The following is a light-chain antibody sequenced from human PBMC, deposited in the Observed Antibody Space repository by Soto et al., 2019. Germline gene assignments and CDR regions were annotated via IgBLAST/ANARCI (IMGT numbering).Light chain of an antibody. CDR1: SSDVGGYNF. V-gene: IGLV2-14*01. J-gene: IGLJ1*01. Sequence: QSALTQPASVSGSPGQSITISCTGTSSDVGGYNFVSWYQHHPGKAPKLMIYEVSTRPSGVSDRFSGSKSGNTASLTISGLQAEDEAAYYCSSYTSDRGVFGTGTKLTVL. CDR3: SSYTSDRGV. CDR2: EVS.